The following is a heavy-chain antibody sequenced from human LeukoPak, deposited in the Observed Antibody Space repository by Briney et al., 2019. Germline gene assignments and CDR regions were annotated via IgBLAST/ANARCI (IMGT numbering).Heavy chain of an antibody. CDR1: GYTFTSYH. D-gene: IGHD3-22*01. V-gene: IGHV1-46*01. Sequence: ASVKVSCKASGYTFTSYHMHWVRQAPGQGLEWMGIINPSGGTTTYAQKFQGRVALTRDMSTNTVYMELTSLRSEDTAVYYCARGLDSNGYYAPWGQGTLVTVSS. CDR3: ARGLDSNGYYAP. CDR2: INPSGGTT. J-gene: IGHJ5*02.